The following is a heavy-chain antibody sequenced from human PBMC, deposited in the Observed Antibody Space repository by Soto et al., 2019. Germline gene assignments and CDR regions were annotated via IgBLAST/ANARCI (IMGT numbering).Heavy chain of an antibody. Sequence: EGSLRLSCAASGITFSSYTISWVRQAPGKGLEWVSAISGSGGSTYYADSVKGRFTISRDNSKNTLYLQMISLRAEDTAVYYCAKDVSLGRPLKPFDYWGQGTLVTVSS. CDR3: AKDVSLGRPLKPFDY. CDR2: ISGSGGST. D-gene: IGHD2-8*01. CDR1: GITFSSYT. J-gene: IGHJ4*02. V-gene: IGHV3-23*01.